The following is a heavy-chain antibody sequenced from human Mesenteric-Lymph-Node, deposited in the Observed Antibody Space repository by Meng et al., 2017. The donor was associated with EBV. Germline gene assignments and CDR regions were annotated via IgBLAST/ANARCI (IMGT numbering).Heavy chain of an antibody. CDR1: GGAVRGQY. V-gene: IGHV4-34*01. J-gene: IGHJ4*02. CDR3: ARGLGAPNLYYDSNALDY. CDR2: LNRSGNT. Sequence: QVPIQQWGEGLLKHSETLSLTCAVYGGAVRGQYWSWIRQPPGKGLEWIVELNRSGNTNYNPFFKGRVTISVDTSKNQFSLKLSSVTAADTAVYYCARGLGAPNLYYDSNALDYWGQGTLVTVSS. D-gene: IGHD3-22*01.